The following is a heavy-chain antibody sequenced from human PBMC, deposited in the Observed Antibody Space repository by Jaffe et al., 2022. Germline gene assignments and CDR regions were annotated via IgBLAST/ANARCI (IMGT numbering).Heavy chain of an antibody. D-gene: IGHD2-15*01. CDR3: ARPVVVAATPGPAWFDP. Sequence: QVQLVQSGAEVKKPGASVKVSCKASGYTFTSYAMHWVRQAPGQRLEWMGWINAGNGNTKYSQKFQGRVTITRDTSASTAYMELSSLRSEDTAVYYCARPVVVAATPGPAWFDPWGQGTLVTVSS. V-gene: IGHV1-3*01. CDR2: INAGNGNT. J-gene: IGHJ5*02. CDR1: GYTFTSYA.